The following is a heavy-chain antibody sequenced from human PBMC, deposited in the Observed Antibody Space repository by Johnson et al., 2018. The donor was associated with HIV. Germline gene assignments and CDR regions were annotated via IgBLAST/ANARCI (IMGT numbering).Heavy chain of an antibody. CDR2: ISSSGSTI. CDR3: ARVLGGGITGTTGDAFDI. Sequence: VQLVESGGGVVQPERSLRLSCSASGFTFSNYAMHWVRQAPGKGLEWVSYISSSGSTIYYAESVKGRFTISRDNAKNSLYLQMNSLRAEDTAVYYCARVLGGGITGTTGDAFDIWGQGTMVTVSS. D-gene: IGHD1-7*01. J-gene: IGHJ3*02. CDR1: GFTFSNYA. V-gene: IGHV3-48*04.